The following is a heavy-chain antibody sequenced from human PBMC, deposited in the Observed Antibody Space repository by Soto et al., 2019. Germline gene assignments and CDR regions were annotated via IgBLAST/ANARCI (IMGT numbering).Heavy chain of an antibody. CDR3: AHSATVSDAFDI. CDR2: IYWDDDK. CDR1: GFSLRISGVG. J-gene: IGHJ3*02. Sequence: QITLKESGPTLVKPTQTLTLTCTFSGFSLRISGVGVGWIRQPPGKALEWLALIYWDDDKRYSPSLKSRLTIPKDNSKHHVVLTVTTMDPVDTATYYCAHSATVSDAFDIWGQGTMVTVSS. V-gene: IGHV2-5*02. D-gene: IGHD2-15*01.